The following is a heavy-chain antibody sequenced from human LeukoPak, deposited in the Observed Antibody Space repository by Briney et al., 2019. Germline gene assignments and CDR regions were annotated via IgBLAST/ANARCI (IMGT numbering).Heavy chain of an antibody. CDR3: ARGTGSYALGYYYYYMDV. CDR2: INHSGST. J-gene: IGHJ6*03. D-gene: IGHD3-10*01. V-gene: IGHV4-34*01. CDR1: GGSFSGYY. Sequence: PSETLSLTCAVYGGSFSGYYWSWIRQPPGKGLEWIGEINHSGSTNYNPSLKSRVTISVDTSKNQFSLKLSSVTAADTAVYYCARGTGSYALGYYYYYMDVWGKGTTVTVSS.